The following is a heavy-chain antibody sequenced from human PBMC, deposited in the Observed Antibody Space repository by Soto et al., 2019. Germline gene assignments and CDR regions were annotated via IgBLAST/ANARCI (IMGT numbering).Heavy chain of an antibody. CDR3: ATLPGGSCLDV. Sequence: EVQLEESGGGLVQPGGSLRLSCVASGFTFTNYYINWIRQAPGKGLEWVANIRQDGSEAFYVDSVRGRFTMTRDNAKNSVYLQMNSLRVEDTAVYYCATLPGGSCLDVWGRGTTVSVSS. D-gene: IGHD3-10*01. J-gene: IGHJ6*02. V-gene: IGHV3-7*03. CDR1: GFTFTNYY. CDR2: IRQDGSEA.